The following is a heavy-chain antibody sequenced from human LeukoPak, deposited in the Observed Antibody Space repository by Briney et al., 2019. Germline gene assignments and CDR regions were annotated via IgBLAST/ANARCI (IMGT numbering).Heavy chain of an antibody. CDR2: ISYDGSNK. D-gene: IGHD6-13*01. Sequence: GGSLRLSCAASGFTFSSYAMHWVRQAPGKGLEWVAVISYDGSNKNYADSVKGRFTISRDNSKNTLYLQMNSLRAEDTAVYYCAKEVLIAAAATRYFDYWGQGTLVTVSS. CDR3: AKEVLIAAAATRYFDY. CDR1: GFTFSSYA. V-gene: IGHV3-30*04. J-gene: IGHJ4*02.